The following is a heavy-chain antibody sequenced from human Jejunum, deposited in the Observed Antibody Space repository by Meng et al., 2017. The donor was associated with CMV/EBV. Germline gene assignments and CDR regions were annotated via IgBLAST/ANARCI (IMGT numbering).Heavy chain of an antibody. D-gene: IGHD2-2*01. CDR3: ARYCSSTSCYDYYYNMDV. J-gene: IGHJ6*02. Sequence: YSMNRVRQAPGKGLEWVSSISGSSDHIYYADSVRGRFTISRDNAKNSLNLQMNSLRAEDTAVYYCARYCSSTSCYDYYYNMDVWGQGTTVTVSS. CDR2: ISGSSDHI. V-gene: IGHV3-21*01. CDR1: YS.